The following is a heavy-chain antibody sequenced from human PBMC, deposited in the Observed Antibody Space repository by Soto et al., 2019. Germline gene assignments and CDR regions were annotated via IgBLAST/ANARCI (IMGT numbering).Heavy chain of an antibody. D-gene: IGHD3-22*01. J-gene: IGHJ4*02. Sequence: KPSETLSLTCTVSGGSISSYYWSWIRQPPGKGLEWIGYIYYSGSTNYNPSLKSRVTISVDRSKNQFSLKLSSVTAADTAVYYCARVPSGVVVYFDYWGQGTLVTVSS. CDR3: ARVPSGVVVYFDY. CDR2: IYYSGST. CDR1: GGSISSYY. V-gene: IGHV4-59*12.